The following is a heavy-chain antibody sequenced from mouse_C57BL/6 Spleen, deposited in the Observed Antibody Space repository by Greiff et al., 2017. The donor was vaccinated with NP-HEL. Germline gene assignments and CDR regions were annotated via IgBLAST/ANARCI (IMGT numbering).Heavy chain of an antibody. D-gene: IGHD1-1*01. Sequence: VQLQQSGPELVKPGASVKISCKASGYAFSSSWMNWVKQRPGKGLEWIGRIYPGDGDTNYNGKFKGKATLTADKSSSTAYMQLSSLTSEDSAVYFCARWGYYGSPFDYWGQGTTLTVSS. CDR1: GYAFSSSW. CDR2: IYPGDGDT. J-gene: IGHJ2*01. V-gene: IGHV1-82*01. CDR3: ARWGYYGSPFDY.